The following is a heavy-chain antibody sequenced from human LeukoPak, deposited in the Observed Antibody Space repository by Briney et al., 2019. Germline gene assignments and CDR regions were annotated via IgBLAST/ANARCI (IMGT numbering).Heavy chain of an antibody. J-gene: IGHJ4*02. CDR1: GYSMSSGYY. V-gene: IGHV4-38-2*01. Sequence: SETLSLTCAVSGYSMSSGYYWGWTRQPPGKGLEWIGSIYHSGSTYYNPSLKSRVTISVDTSKNQFSLRLSSVTAADTAVYHCARGTGGYYANFDYWGQGTLVTVSA. D-gene: IGHD3-10*01. CDR2: IYHSGST. CDR3: ARGTGGYYANFDY.